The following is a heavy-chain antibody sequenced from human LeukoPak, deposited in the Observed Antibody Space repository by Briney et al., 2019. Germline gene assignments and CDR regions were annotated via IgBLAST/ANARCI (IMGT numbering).Heavy chain of an antibody. CDR3: AKEGPAAPTWRMDV. Sequence: GGSLRLSCAASGFIFSDHYMDWVRQAPGKGLEWVAVISYDGSNKYYADSVKGRFTISRDNSKNTLYLQMNSLRAEDTAVYYCAKEGPAAPTWRMDVWGQGTTVTVSS. D-gene: IGHD2-2*01. V-gene: IGHV3-30*18. J-gene: IGHJ6*02. CDR2: ISYDGSNK. CDR1: GFIFSDHY.